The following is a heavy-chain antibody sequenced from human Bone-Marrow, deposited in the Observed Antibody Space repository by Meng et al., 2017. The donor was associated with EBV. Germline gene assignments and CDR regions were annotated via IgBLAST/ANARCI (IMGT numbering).Heavy chain of an antibody. CDR1: GGTFSSYA. Sequence: HVQLVQSGAEVKMPGSSVKVSCKASGGTFSSYAISWVRQAPGQGLEWMGGIIPIFGTANYAQKFQGRVTITADESTSTAYMELSSLRSEDTAVYYCAREQLEGTVATNRPFDYWGQGTLVTVSS. D-gene: IGHD4-23*01. J-gene: IGHJ4*02. V-gene: IGHV1-69*01. CDR2: IIPIFGTA. CDR3: AREQLEGTVATNRPFDY.